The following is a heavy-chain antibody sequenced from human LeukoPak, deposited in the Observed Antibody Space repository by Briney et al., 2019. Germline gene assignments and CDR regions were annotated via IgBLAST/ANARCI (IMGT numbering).Heavy chain of an antibody. V-gene: IGHV3-7*01. J-gene: IGHJ4*02. CDR2: INPAGSDT. D-gene: IGHD2-2*01. CDR3: FRWGVAADMQD. CDR1: GLTFSDYW. Sequence: GGSLRLSCEVSGLTFSDYWMGGVRQAPGKGLEWVANINPAGSDTYYVDSVKGRFTISRDNAKKSTFLQMNNLRVEDTALYFCFRWGVAADMQDWGQGTLVTVSS.